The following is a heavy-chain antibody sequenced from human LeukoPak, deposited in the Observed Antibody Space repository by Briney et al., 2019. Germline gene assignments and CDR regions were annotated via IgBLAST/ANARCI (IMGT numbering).Heavy chain of an antibody. V-gene: IGHV1-2*06. D-gene: IGHD3-22*01. CDR3: ATTRRVVVREFDY. CDR2: INPNSGAT. J-gene: IGHJ4*02. Sequence: ASVKVSCKASGYTFTGYYMHWVRQAPGQGLEWMGRINPNSGATNYAQKFQGRVTMTRDTSISTAYMELSRLRSDDTAVYYCATTRRVVVREFDYWGQGTLVTVSS. CDR1: GYTFTGYY.